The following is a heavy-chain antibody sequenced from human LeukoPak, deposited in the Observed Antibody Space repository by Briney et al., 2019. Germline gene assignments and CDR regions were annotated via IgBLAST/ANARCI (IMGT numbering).Heavy chain of an antibody. CDR2: IIPIFGTA. CDR1: GGTFSSYA. J-gene: IGHJ3*02. CDR3: ARDIAARRAARLAFDI. D-gene: IGHD6-6*01. Sequence: ASVKVSCKASGGTFSSYAISWLPQAPGQGLEWMGGIIPIFGTANYAQKFQGRVTITTDESTGTAYMELSSLRSEDTAVYYCARDIAARRAARLAFDIWGQGTMVTVSS. V-gene: IGHV1-69*05.